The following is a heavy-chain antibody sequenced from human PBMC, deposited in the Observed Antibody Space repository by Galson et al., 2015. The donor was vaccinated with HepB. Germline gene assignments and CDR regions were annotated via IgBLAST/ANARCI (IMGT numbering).Heavy chain of an antibody. D-gene: IGHD2-15*01. V-gene: IGHV3-30*02. CDR3: AKDLSRKYCSGGSCYLPPKYFDY. J-gene: IGHJ4*02. Sequence: SLRLSCAASGFTFSSYGMHWVRQAPGKGLEWVAFIRYDGSNKYYADSVKGRFTISRDNSKNTLYLQMNSLRAEDTAVYYCAKDLSRKYCSGGSCYLPPKYFDYWGQGTLVTVSS. CDR1: GFTFSSYG. CDR2: IRYDGSNK.